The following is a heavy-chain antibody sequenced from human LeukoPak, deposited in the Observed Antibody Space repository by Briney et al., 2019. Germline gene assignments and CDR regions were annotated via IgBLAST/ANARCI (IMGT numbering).Heavy chain of an antibody. J-gene: IGHJ4*02. CDR1: GGSISSGSYY. V-gene: IGHV4-61*02. D-gene: IGHD3-22*01. CDR3: ARERWYYDDSSGYYDY. CDR2: IYTSGST. Sequence: PSETLSLTCTVSGGSISSGSYYWSWIRQPAGTGLEWLGRIYTSGSTNYNPSLKSRVTLSVDTSKNQFSLKVSSVTAADTAVYYCARERWYYDDSSGYYDYWGQGTLVTVSS.